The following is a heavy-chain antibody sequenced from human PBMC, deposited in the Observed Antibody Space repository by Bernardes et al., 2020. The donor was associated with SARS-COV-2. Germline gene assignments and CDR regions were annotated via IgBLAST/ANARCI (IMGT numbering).Heavy chain of an antibody. CDR2: IWYDGSNK. J-gene: IGHJ6*02. Sequence: GALRLSCAASGFTFSRYGMHWVRQAPGKGLEWVAVIWYDGSNKYYADSVKGRFTISRDNSKNTLYLQMNSLRAEDTAVYYCARGAFGTTFHYGMDVWGQGTTVTVSS. CDR3: ARGAFGTTFHYGMDV. V-gene: IGHV3-33*01. CDR1: GFTFSRYG. D-gene: IGHD1-1*01.